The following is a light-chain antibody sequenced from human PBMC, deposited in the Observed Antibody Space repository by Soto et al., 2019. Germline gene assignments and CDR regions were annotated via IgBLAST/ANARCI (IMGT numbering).Light chain of an antibody. CDR1: QSLLHSNGYNY. CDR3: MQALQTYT. Sequence: DIVMTQSPLSLPVTPGEPASISCRSSQSLLHSNGYNYLDWYLQKPGQSPQLLIYLGSNRASGVPDRFSGSGSGTDFTLKISRVEAADVGFYYCMQALQTYTFGQGTKLEIK. CDR2: LGS. V-gene: IGKV2-28*01. J-gene: IGKJ2*01.